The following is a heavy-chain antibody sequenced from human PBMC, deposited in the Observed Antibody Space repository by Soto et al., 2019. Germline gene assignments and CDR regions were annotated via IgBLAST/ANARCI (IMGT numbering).Heavy chain of an antibody. CDR3: ARDRLAAAGTIGEFFDY. V-gene: IGHV4-31*03. CDR2: IYYSGST. CDR1: GGSISSGGYY. D-gene: IGHD6-13*01. J-gene: IGHJ4*02. Sequence: QVQLQESGPGLVKPSQTLSLTCTVSGGSISSGGYYWSWIRQHPGKGLEWIGYIYYSGSTYYNPSLKSRVTISVDKSKNQFSLKLSSVTAADTAVYYCARDRLAAAGTIGEFFDYWGQGTLVTVSS.